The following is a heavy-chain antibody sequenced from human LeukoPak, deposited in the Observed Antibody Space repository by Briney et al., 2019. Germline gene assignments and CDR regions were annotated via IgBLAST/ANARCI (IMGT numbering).Heavy chain of an antibody. J-gene: IGHJ4*02. D-gene: IGHD5-24*01. CDR1: GGTFSSYA. Sequence: SVKVSCKASGGTFSSYAISWVRQAPGQGLEWMGGIIPIFGTANYAQKFQGRVTITADESTSTAYMELSSLRSEDTAVYYCARDLSRDGYNYFDYWGQGTLVTVSS. CDR2: IIPIFGTA. CDR3: ARDLSRDGYNYFDY. V-gene: IGHV1-69*13.